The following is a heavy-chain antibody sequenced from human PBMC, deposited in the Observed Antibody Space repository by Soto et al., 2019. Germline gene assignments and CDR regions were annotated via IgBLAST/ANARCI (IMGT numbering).Heavy chain of an antibody. CDR2: ISTYNGDT. CDR1: GYTFTRSG. V-gene: IGHV1-18*01. D-gene: IGHD5-12*01. CDR3: AREGVAPYYYYGMDV. J-gene: IGHJ6*02. Sequence: QVQLVQSGAEGKEPGGSVKVSCKASGYTFTRSGIRLVRQAPGQRLEWMGWISTYNGDTNYAQTFQGRVTMTTDTSTSTVYMELRSLRSDDTAVYYCAREGVAPYYYYGMDVWGQGTPVTVSS.